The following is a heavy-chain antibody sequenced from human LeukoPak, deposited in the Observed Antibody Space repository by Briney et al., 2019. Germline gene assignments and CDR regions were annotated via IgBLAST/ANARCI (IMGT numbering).Heavy chain of an antibody. J-gene: IGHJ4*02. V-gene: IGHV4-59*01. D-gene: IGHD5-24*01. CDR3: ARDQTATMRGIDY. CDR2: IYYSGST. Sequence: PSETLSLTCTVSGGSISSYYWSWIRQPPGKGLEWIGYIYYSGSTNYNPSLKSRVTISVDTSKNQFSLKLSSVTAADTAVYYCARDQTATMRGIDYWGQGTLVTVSS. CDR1: GGSISSYY.